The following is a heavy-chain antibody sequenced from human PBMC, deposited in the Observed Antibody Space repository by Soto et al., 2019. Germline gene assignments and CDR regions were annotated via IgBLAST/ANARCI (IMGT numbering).Heavy chain of an antibody. CDR2: IFPGDSDT. CDR1: RYTFTNSW. CDR3: ARHPSAWDYNSHYFYRFEY. J-gene: IGHJ4*02. Sequence: GAYQTISCKGSRYTFTNSWIGWVRQMPGKGLEWMGIIFPGDSDTRYNPSFQGQVTISADTSTSTAYLQWSSLKAADTAVYYCARHPSAWDYNSHYFYRFEYWDQGPPVDVSS. D-gene: IGHD3-22*01. V-gene: IGHV5-51*01.